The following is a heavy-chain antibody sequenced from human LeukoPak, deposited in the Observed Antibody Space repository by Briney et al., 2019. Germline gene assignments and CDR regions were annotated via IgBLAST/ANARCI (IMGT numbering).Heavy chain of an antibody. CDR3: ARAEGLTYDDSSAQGFDY. V-gene: IGHV1-69*05. J-gene: IGHJ4*02. D-gene: IGHD3-22*01. Sequence: ASVKVSCKASGGAFITYTINWVRQAPGQGLEWMWGIIPIFRTANYAQKFQGRVTVTTDESTSTAYMDLSSLKSEDTAVYYCARAEGLTYDDSSAQGFDYGGQGTLVTFSS. CDR2: IIPIFRTA. CDR1: GGAFITYT.